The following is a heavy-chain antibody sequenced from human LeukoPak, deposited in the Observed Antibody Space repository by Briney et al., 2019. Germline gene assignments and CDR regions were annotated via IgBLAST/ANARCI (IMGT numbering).Heavy chain of an antibody. J-gene: IGHJ4*02. Sequence: PGGSLRLSCAASGFTFSDYYMSWIRQAPGKGLEWVSCISSSSSYTNYADSVKGRFTISRDNAKNSLYLQMNSLRAEDTAVYYCARGGMTTVTTRWGQGTLVTVSS. D-gene: IGHD4-17*01. CDR1: GFTFSDYY. V-gene: IGHV3-11*06. CDR2: ISSSSSYT. CDR3: ARGGMTTVTTR.